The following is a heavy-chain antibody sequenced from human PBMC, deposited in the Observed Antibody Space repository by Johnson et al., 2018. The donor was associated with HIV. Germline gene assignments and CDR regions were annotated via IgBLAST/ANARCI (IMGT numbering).Heavy chain of an antibody. Sequence: VQLVESGGGVVQPGTSLRLSCAASGFAFRNYGMYWARQAPDKGLEWVAYIPFHGNQQYYADSVKGRFTISRDNSKNTMYLQMNSLRAEDTAVYYCAKKRSVLAARLGDGFDIWGQGTMVTVSS. J-gene: IGHJ3*02. CDR3: AKKRSVLAARLGDGFDI. D-gene: IGHD6-6*01. CDR1: GFAFRNYG. V-gene: IGHV3-33*05. CDR2: IPFHGNQQ.